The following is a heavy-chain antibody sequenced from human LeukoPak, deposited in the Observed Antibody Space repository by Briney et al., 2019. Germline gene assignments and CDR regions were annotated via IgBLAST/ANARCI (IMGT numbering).Heavy chain of an antibody. Sequence: SETLSLTCTGSGDSISSYYWSWIRQPPGKGVEGIGYLSYSGTSNYTPSLKSRLTISIDTSNNQFSLKLTSVTAADTAVYFCARGVNWIAPWGQGTLVTVSS. CDR1: GDSISSYY. D-gene: IGHD6-6*01. CDR2: LSYSGTS. V-gene: IGHV4-59*01. CDR3: ARGVNWIAP. J-gene: IGHJ5*02.